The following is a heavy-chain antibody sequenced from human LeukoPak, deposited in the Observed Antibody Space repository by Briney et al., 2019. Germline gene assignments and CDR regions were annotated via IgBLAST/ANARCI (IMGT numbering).Heavy chain of an antibody. CDR3: ARVRSYGYYFDY. Sequence: SGTLSLTCTVSGGSISSGDYYWSWIRQPPGKGLEWIGYIYYSGSTYYNPSLKSRVTISVDTSKNQFSLKLSSVTAADTAVYYCARVRSYGYYFDYWGQGTLVTVSS. CDR2: IYYSGST. J-gene: IGHJ4*02. V-gene: IGHV4-30-4*01. CDR1: GGSISSGDYY. D-gene: IGHD5-18*01.